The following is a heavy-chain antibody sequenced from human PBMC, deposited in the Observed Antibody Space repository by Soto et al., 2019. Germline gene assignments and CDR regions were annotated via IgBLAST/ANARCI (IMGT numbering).Heavy chain of an antibody. V-gene: IGHV4-39*01. D-gene: IGHD3-22*01. J-gene: IGHJ5*01. CDR3: VRHRGVYYRDGRAYHNNWFDS. CDR2: IFDSGSP. CDR1: GGSIMNTESC. Sequence: PSETLSLTCSVSGGSIMNTESCWGWIRQPTGEGLEWMGSIFDSGSPYNTPSFQRRVAMSVDSSNNQFPLRLSSVTDADTAVYYCVRHRGVYYRDGRAYHNNWFDSWGQGILVTVSS.